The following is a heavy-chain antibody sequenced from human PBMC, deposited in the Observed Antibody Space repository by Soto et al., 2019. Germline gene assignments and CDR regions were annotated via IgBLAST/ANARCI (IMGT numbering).Heavy chain of an antibody. CDR2: IIPIFGTA. CDR1: GGTFSSYA. D-gene: IGHD2-2*01. J-gene: IGHJ4*02. Sequence: SVKVSCKASGGTFSSYAISWVRQAPGQGLEWMGGIIPIFGTANYAQKFQGRVTITADESTSTAYMELSSLRSEDTAVYYCATYCSSTSCYERGHLDYRGQATLVTVSS. CDR3: ATYCSSTSCYERGHLDY. V-gene: IGHV1-69*13.